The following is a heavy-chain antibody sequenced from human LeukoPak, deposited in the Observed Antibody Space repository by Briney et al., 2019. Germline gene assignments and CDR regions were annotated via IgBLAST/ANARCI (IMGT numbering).Heavy chain of an antibody. J-gene: IGHJ5*02. Sequence: QPGGSLRLSCAASGFTFSSYAMSWVRQAPGKGLEWVSAISGSGTFTYYADSVKCRFTISRDNSKNTLYLQLNSLRAEDTAVYYCAKDPLGPRYCSGTSCPNWFDPWGQGTLVTVSS. V-gene: IGHV3-23*01. CDR1: GFTFSSYA. CDR2: ISGSGTFT. D-gene: IGHD2-2*01. CDR3: AKDPLGPRYCSGTSCPNWFDP.